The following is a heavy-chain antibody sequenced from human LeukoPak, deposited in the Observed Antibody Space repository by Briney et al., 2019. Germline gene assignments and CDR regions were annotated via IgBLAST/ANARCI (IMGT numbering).Heavy chain of an antibody. V-gene: IGHV4-31*03. CDR1: GGSISSGGYY. CDR3: ARVRPSPLWFDP. D-gene: IGHD6-6*01. J-gene: IGHJ5*02. CDR2: IYYSGST. Sequence: SETLSLTCTVSGGSISSGGYYWSWIRQHPGKGLEWIGYIYYSGSTYYNPSLKSRVTISVDTSKNQSSLKLSSVTAADTAVYYCARVRPSPLWFDPWGQGTLVTVSS.